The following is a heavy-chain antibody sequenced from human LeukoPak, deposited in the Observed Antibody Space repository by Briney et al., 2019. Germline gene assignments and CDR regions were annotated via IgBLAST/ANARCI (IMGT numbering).Heavy chain of an antibody. Sequence: GGSLRLSCAASGFNLRDYWMHWVRQAPGKGLVWVSRLGTDGTYTNYAGSVKGRFTISRDNAKNTLYLQMDSLRAEDTAFYYCVRDPSNSGNWFDLWGQGTLVTVSS. CDR1: GFNLRDYW. CDR2: LGTDGTYT. J-gene: IGHJ5*02. CDR3: VRDPSNSGNWFDL. D-gene: IGHD4-11*01. V-gene: IGHV3-74*01.